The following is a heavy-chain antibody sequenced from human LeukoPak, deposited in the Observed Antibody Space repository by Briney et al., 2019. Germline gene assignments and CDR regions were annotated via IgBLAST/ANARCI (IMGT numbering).Heavy chain of an antibody. D-gene: IGHD6-6*01. CDR3: ARGGSSSFFDY. CDR2: IYYSGST. J-gene: IGHJ4*02. Sequence: PSETLSLTCTVSGGSISSYYWSWIRKPPGKGLEWIGYIYYSGSTNYNPSLKSRVTISVDTSKNQFSLKLSSVTAADTAVYYCARGGSSSFFDYWGQGTLVTVSS. V-gene: IGHV4-59*01. CDR1: GGSISSYY.